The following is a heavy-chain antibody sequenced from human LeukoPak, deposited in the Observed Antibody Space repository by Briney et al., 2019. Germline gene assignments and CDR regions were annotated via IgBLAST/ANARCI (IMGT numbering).Heavy chain of an antibody. CDR1: GYTFTGYY. D-gene: IGHD4-11*01. CDR2: INPNSGGT. V-gene: IGHV1-2*02. Sequence: ASVKVSCKASGYTFTGYYMHWVRQAPGQGLEWMGWINPNSGGTNYAQKFQGRVTMTRDTSISTACMELSRLRSDDTAVYYCANEPTQANWFDPWGQGTLVTVSS. J-gene: IGHJ5*02. CDR3: ANEPTQANWFDP.